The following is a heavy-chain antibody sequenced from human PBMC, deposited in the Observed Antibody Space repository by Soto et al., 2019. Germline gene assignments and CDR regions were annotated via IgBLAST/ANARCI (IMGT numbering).Heavy chain of an antibody. J-gene: IGHJ3*02. V-gene: IGHV3-64D*06. CDR3: VKDIWIRSAGAFDI. CDR2: ISSNGGST. CDR1: GFTFSSYA. D-gene: IGHD2-2*03. Sequence: PGGSLRLSCSASGFTFSSYAMHWVRQAPGRGLEYVSAISSNGGSTYYADSVKGRFTISRDNSKNTLYLQMSSLRAEDTAVYYRVKDIWIRSAGAFDIWGQGTMVTVSS.